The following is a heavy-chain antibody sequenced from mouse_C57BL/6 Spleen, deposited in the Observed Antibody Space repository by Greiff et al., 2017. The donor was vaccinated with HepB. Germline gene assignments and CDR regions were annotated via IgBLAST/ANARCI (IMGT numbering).Heavy chain of an antibody. D-gene: IGHD2-5*01. J-gene: IGHJ2*01. Sequence: EVQLVESEGGLVQPGSSMKLSCTASGFTFSDYYMAWVRQVPEKGLEWVANINYDGSSTYYLDSLKSRFIISRDNAMNILYLQMSSLKSEDTATYYCARAHSNYGGLYFDYWGQGTTLTVSS. CDR2: INYDGSST. CDR1: GFTFSDYY. CDR3: ARAHSNYGGLYFDY. V-gene: IGHV5-16*01.